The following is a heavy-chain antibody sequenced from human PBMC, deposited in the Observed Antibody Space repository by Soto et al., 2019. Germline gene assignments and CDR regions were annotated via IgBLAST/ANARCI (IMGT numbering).Heavy chain of an antibody. CDR1: GGSISSYY. V-gene: IGHV4-4*07. Sequence: SETLSLTCTVSGGSISSYYWSWIRQPAGKGLEWIGRIYTSGSTNYNPSLKTRVTMSVDTSKNQFSLKLSSVTAADTAVYYCAREDIVVVVAAKLYYYYGMDVWGQGTTVTVSS. CDR2: IYTSGST. D-gene: IGHD2-15*01. CDR3: AREDIVVVVAAKLYYYYGMDV. J-gene: IGHJ6*02.